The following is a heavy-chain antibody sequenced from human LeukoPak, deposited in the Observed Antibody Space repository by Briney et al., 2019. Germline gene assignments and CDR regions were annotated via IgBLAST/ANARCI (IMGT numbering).Heavy chain of an antibody. V-gene: IGHV3-74*01. CDR1: GFTFSSYW. CDR2: ISIDGSTT. CDR3: ARGGSSALWGDY. D-gene: IGHD1-26*01. Sequence: GGSRRLSCVCSGFTFSSYWMHWVRQGPGKGLEWVSRISIDGSTTTYADSVKGRFTISRDNAKNTAYLQMNSLRAEDTAVYYCARGGSSALWGDYWGQGTLVTVSS. J-gene: IGHJ4*02.